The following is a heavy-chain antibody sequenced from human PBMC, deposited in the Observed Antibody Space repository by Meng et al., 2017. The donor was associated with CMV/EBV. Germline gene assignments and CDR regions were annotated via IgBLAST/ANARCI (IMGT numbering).Heavy chain of an antibody. CDR3: ARDRPTRKSNPNIVVVPGGVDY. J-gene: IGHJ4*02. D-gene: IGHD2-2*01. CDR1: GFSFRLYE. Sequence: GESLKISCEASGFSFRLYEMNWVRQAPGKGLEWVSYISSSGSTTHYAESVKGRFTISRDNAKNSVYLQMNTLRAEDTAVYYCARDRPTRKSNPNIVVVPGGVDYWGQGTLVTVSS. CDR2: ISSSGSTT. V-gene: IGHV3-48*03.